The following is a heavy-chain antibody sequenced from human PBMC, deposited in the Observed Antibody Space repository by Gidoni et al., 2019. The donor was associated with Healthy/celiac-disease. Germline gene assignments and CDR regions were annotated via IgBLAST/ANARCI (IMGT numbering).Heavy chain of an antibody. V-gene: IGHV3-23*04. Sequence: EVQLVESGGGLVQPGGSLRLSCAAYGLTFSSDALSWVRQAPGKGLEWVSAISGSGGSTYYADSVKGRFTISRDNSKNTLYLQMNSLRAEDTAVYYCAKGDGENQWLPILAPFGYWGQGTLVTVSS. CDR3: AKGDGENQWLPILAPFGY. J-gene: IGHJ4*02. CDR1: GLTFSSDA. CDR2: ISGSGGST. D-gene: IGHD6-19*01.